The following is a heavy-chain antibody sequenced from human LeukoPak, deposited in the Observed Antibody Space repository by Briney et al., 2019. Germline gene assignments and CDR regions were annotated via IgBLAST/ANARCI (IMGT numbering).Heavy chain of an antibody. CDR1: EFSVGSNY. J-gene: IGHJ4*02. CDR2: IYSGGST. D-gene: IGHD2-2*01. Sequence: PGGSLRLSCAASEFSVGSNYMTWVRQAPGKGLEWVSLIYSGGSTYYADSVKGRFTISRDNSKNTLYLQMNSLRAEDTAVHYCARDDCSSTSCTYHFDYWGQGTLVTVSS. V-gene: IGHV3-66*01. CDR3: ARDDCSSTSCTYHFDY.